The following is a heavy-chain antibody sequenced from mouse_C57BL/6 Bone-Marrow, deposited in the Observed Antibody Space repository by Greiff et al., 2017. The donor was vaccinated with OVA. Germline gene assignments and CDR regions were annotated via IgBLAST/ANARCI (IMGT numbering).Heavy chain of an antibody. CDR3: TRRRDWYCDV. V-gene: IGHV1-15*01. CDR2: IDPETGGT. CDR1: GYTFTDYE. Sequence: QVHVKQSGAELVRPGASVTLSCKASGYTFTDYEMHWVKQTPVHGLEWIGAIDPETGGTAYNQKFKGKAILTADKSSSTAYMELRSLTSEDSAVYYCTRRRDWYCDVWGTGTTVTVSS. J-gene: IGHJ1*03.